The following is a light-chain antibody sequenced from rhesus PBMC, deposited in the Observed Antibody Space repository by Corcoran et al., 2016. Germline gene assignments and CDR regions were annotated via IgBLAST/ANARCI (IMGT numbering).Light chain of an antibody. Sequence: EIVMTQSPATLSLSPGETATISCRTSQIVSNYLAWYQKKPGQAPRLLIYGASSRATGLPDRFSGSGSGKDFTLTVSSLEPEEFAVYYCQETSNLWTFGQGTKVEIK. CDR3: QETSNLWT. CDR2: GAS. J-gene: IGKJ1*01. V-gene: IGKV3-31*02. CDR1: QIVSNY.